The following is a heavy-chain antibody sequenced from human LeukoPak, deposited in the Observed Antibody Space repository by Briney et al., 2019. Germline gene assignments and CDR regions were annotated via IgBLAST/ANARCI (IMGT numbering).Heavy chain of an antibody. CDR3: ARIMGPSGYSYGFIWFDP. V-gene: IGHV4-4*07. CDR1: GGSISSYY. J-gene: IGHJ5*02. D-gene: IGHD5-18*01. Sequence: SETLSLTCTVYGGSISSYYWSWIRQPAGKGLEWIGRIYTSGCTNYNPSLKSRVTMSVDTSKNQFSLKLSSVTAADTAVYYCARIMGPSGYSYGFIWFDPWGQGTLVTVSS. CDR2: IYTSGCT.